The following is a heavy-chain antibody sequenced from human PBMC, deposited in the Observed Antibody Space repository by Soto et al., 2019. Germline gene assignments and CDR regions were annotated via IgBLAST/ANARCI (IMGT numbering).Heavy chain of an antibody. CDR3: ARSRVMYCFDY. CDR2: IYYSGST. J-gene: IGHJ4*02. CDR1: GGSISSYY. D-gene: IGHD2-2*01. V-gene: IGHV4-59*08. Sequence: SETLSLTCTVSGGSISSYYWCWIRQPPGKGLEWIVYIYYSGSTNYNPSLKSRVTISVDTSKNQFSLKLSSVTAADTAVYYCARSRVMYCFDYWGQGTRVTVSS.